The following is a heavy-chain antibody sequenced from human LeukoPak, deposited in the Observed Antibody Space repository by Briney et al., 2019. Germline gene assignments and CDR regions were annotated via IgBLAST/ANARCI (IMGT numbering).Heavy chain of an antibody. D-gene: IGHD1-26*01. V-gene: IGHV4-34*01. CDR2: INHSGNT. CDR1: GGSFSGHY. Sequence: SETLSLTCAVYGGSFSGHYWSWIRQPPGKGLEWIGGINHSGNTNYNPSLKSRVTISLDTSKNQLSLKLTSVTAADTAVYYCARVVGATTFDYWGQGTLVTVSS. J-gene: IGHJ4*02. CDR3: ARVVGATTFDY.